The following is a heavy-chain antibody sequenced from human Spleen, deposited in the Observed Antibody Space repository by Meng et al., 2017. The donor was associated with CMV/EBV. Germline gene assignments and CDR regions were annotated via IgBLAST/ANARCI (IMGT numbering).Heavy chain of an antibody. Sequence: GGSLRLSCAASGFTFRTYAMHWVRQAPGKGLDWVAVISYDGSDKYYSDSVKGRFTISRDNSKNTLYLQMNSLRAEDTAVYYCARDPSYGYYDFWSGYSGMDVWGQGTTVTVSS. V-gene: IGHV3-30-3*01. D-gene: IGHD3-3*01. CDR2: ISYDGSDK. CDR3: ARDPSYGYYDFWSGYSGMDV. CDR1: GFTFRTYA. J-gene: IGHJ6*02.